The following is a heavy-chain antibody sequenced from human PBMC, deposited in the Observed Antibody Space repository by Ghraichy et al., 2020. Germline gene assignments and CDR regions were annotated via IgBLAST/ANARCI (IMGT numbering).Heavy chain of an antibody. CDR2: ISHSGTT. CDR3: ARGWWGCRENSCYIEY. V-gene: IGHV4/OR15-8*01. Sequence: ETLSLTCVVSGGSITSGDWWNWVRQSPGKGLEWIGEISHSGTTNYSPSFKSRVTMSVDTSNNQFSLNLASVTAADTAVYYCARGWWGCRENSCYIEYWGQGTLVTVSS. CDR1: GGSITSGDW. J-gene: IGHJ4*02. D-gene: IGHD2-8*02.